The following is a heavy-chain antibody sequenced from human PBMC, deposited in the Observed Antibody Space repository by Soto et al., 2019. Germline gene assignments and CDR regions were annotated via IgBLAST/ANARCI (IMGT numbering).Heavy chain of an antibody. Sequence: GGSLRLSCAASGFTFSDYYMSWIRQAPGKGLEWVSYISSSGSTIYYADYVKGRFTISRDNAKNSLYLQMNILRAEDTAVYYCASGGYDFWSGVFDWGQGTLVTVSS. CDR3: ASGGYDFWSGVFD. CDR2: ISSSGSTI. D-gene: IGHD3-3*01. CDR1: GFTFSDYY. J-gene: IGHJ4*02. V-gene: IGHV3-11*01.